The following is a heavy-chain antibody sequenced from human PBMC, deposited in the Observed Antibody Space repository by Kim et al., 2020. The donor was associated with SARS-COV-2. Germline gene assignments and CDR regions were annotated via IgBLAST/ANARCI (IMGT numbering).Heavy chain of an antibody. D-gene: IGHD2-15*01. J-gene: IGHJ5*02. V-gene: IGHV1-8*01. CDR3: ARGILARAGFDP. Sequence: GYAQKFQGRVTMTRNTSISTAYMELSSLRSEDTAVYYCARGILARAGFDPWGQGTLVTVSS.